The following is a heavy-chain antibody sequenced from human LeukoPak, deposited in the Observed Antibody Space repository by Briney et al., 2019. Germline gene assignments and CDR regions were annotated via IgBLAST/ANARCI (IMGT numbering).Heavy chain of an antibody. D-gene: IGHD1-26*01. CDR3: ARVGVGASSPWFDP. V-gene: IGHV1-69*05. CDR2: IIPIFGTA. J-gene: IGHJ5*02. CDR1: GGTFSSYA. Sequence: SVKVSCKASGGTFSSYAISWVRQAPGQGLEWMGGIIPIFGTANYAQRFQGRVTITTDESTSTAYMELSSLRSEDTAVYYCARVGVGASSPWFDPWGQGTLVTVSS.